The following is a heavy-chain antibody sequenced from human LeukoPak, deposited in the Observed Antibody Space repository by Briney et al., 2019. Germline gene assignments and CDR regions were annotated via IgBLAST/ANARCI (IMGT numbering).Heavy chain of an antibody. J-gene: IGHJ6*02. CDR1: GFTFSSYG. CDR2: VSGSGGST. V-gene: IGHV3-23*01. D-gene: IGHD2-2*01. Sequence: GGSLRLSCAASGFTFSSYGMSWVRQPPGKGLEWVSGVSGSGGSTYYTDSVKGRFTISRDNSENTVYLQMNSLRADDTAVYYCAKWLGYCTSTSCYGMDVWGQGTTVTVSS. CDR3: AKWLGYCTSTSCYGMDV.